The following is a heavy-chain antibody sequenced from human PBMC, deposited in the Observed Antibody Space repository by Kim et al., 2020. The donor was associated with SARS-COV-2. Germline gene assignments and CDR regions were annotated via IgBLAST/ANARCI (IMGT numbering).Heavy chain of an antibody. Sequence: AQKFQGRVTMTRDTSISTAYMELSSLTSDDTAVYYCARFVIIAAASRFDYWGQGTLVTVSS. J-gene: IGHJ4*02. D-gene: IGHD2-2*01. V-gene: IGHV1-2*02. CDR3: ARFVIIAAASRFDY.